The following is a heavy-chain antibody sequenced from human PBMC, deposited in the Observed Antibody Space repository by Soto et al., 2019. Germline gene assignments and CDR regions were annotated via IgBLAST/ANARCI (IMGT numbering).Heavy chain of an antibody. CDR2: IYPGDSDT. D-gene: IGHD7-27*01. Sequence: GESLKISCKGSGYSFTSYWIGWVRQMPGKGLEWMGIIYPGDSDTRYSPSFQGQVTISADKSISTAYLQWSSLKASDTAMYYCARLVWDWGPTPNAFDIWGQGTMVTVSS. J-gene: IGHJ3*02. V-gene: IGHV5-51*01. CDR3: ARLVWDWGPTPNAFDI. CDR1: GYSFTSYW.